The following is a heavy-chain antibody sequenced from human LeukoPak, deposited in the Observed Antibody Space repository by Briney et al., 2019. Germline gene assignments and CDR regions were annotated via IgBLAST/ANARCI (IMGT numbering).Heavy chain of an antibody. CDR3: ARHEFASPFDS. CDR2: IYYTGDS. D-gene: IGHD2-21*01. Sequence: SETLSLTCTVSDASISGSYWSWIRQSPGKGLEWVGYIYYTGDSNSSPSLKSRVAISLDTSKNQISLNIVSVTAADTAVYYCARHEFASPFDSWGQGTLVTVSS. J-gene: IGHJ4*02. CDR1: DASISGSY. V-gene: IGHV4-59*08.